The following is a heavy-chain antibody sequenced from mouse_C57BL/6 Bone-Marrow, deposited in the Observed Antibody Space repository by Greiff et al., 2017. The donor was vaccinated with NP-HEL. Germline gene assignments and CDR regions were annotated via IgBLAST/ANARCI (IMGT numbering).Heavy chain of an antibody. Sequence: QVQLKESGAELARPGASVKLSCKASGYTFTSYGISWVKQRTGQGLEWIGEIYPRSGNTYYNEKFKGKATLTADKSSSTAYMELRSLTSEDSAVYFCARRSYCGPFAYWGQGTLVTVSA. CDR3: ARRSYCGPFAY. CDR1: GYTFTSYG. CDR2: IYPRSGNT. J-gene: IGHJ3*01. V-gene: IGHV1-81*01.